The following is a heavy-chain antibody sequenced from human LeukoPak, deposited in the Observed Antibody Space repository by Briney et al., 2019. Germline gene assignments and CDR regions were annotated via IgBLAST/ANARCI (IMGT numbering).Heavy chain of an antibody. CDR1: GGSISSYY. Sequence: SETLSLTCTVSGGSISSYYWSWIRQPPGKGLEWIGYIYYSGSTNYNPSLKSRVTISVDTSKNQFSLKLSSVTAADTAVYYCASIVDYGDYFDYWGQGTLVTVSS. CDR3: ASIVDYGDYFDY. D-gene: IGHD4-17*01. V-gene: IGHV4-59*08. J-gene: IGHJ4*02. CDR2: IYYSGST.